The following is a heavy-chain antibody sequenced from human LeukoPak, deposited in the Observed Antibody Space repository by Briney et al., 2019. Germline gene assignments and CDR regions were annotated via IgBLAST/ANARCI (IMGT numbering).Heavy chain of an antibody. J-gene: IGHJ4*02. CDR3: ASALNTPRSS. CDR1: GYTFTDYY. CDR2: INPDSGAT. D-gene: IGHD6-13*01. Sequence: ASVKVSCKASGYTFTDYYMHWVRQAPGQGLEWMGWINPDSGATKYAQKVQGRVTMTTDTTISTAYMELNRLRSDDMAVYYCASALNTPRSSWGQGTLVTVSS. V-gene: IGHV1-2*02.